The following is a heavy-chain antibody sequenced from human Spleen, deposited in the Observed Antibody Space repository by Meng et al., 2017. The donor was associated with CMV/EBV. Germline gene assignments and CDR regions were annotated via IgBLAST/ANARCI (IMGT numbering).Heavy chain of an antibody. CDR2: IYYSGST. V-gene: IGHV4-61*01. J-gene: IGHJ4*02. D-gene: IGHD1-26*01. CDR1: GGSVSSGSYY. Sequence: SETLSLTCTVSGGSVSSGSYYWNWIRQPPGKGLEWIGYIYYSGSTNYNPSLKSRVIISVDMSNNQLSLKLSSVTAADTAMYYCATDLRATRGVVYFDYWGQGTLVTVSS. CDR3: ATDLRATRGVVYFDY.